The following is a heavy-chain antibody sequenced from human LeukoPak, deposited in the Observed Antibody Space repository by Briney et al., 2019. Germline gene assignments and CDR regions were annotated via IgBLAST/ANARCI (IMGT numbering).Heavy chain of an antibody. J-gene: IGHJ5*02. Sequence: SVKVSCKASGGTFSSYAISWVRQAHGQGLEWMGRIIPIFGIANYAQKFQGRVTITADKSTSTAYMELSSLRSEDTAVYYCARGAASFNWFDPWGQGTLVTVSS. V-gene: IGHV1-69*04. CDR3: ARGAASFNWFDP. CDR1: GGTFSSYA. D-gene: IGHD2-15*01. CDR2: IIPIFGIA.